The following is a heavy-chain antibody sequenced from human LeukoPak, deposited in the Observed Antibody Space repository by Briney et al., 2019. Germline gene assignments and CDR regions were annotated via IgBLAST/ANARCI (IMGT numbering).Heavy chain of an antibody. CDR2: ISDYGGST. Sequence: PGGSLRLSCAGSGFTFSSYAMNWVRQAPGKGLEWVSGISDYGGSTYYADSVKGRFTISRDNSKDTLYLQMNSLRAEDTAVYYCAKDLIAVAGSRGDFDCWGQGTLVTVSS. CDR3: AKDLIAVAGSRGDFDC. J-gene: IGHJ4*02. V-gene: IGHV3-23*01. CDR1: GFTFSSYA. D-gene: IGHD6-19*01.